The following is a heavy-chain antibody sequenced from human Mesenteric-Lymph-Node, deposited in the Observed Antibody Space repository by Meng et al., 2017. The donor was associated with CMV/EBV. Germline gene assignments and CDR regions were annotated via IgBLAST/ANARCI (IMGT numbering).Heavy chain of an antibody. CDR1: RYTFTGYY. CDR3: ARVSLWGGDYHYFDL. D-gene: IGHD2-21*02. V-gene: IGHV1-2*02. Sequence: SVTVCCHASRYTFTGYYIHSVRQAPGQGLDWMGWINPNSGGTNYAQKFQGRVTMTRDTSISTAYMELSRLRSDDTAVYYCARVSLWGGDYHYFDLWGRGTLVTVSS. J-gene: IGHJ2*01. CDR2: INPNSGGT.